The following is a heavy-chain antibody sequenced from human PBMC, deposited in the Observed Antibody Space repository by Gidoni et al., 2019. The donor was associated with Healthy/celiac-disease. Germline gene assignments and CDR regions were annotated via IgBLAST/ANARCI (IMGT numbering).Heavy chain of an antibody. Sequence: STYYNPSLKSRVTISVDTSKNQFSLKLSSVTAADTAVYYCARTRRYSSSRTPDYWGQGTLVTVSS. D-gene: IGHD6-13*01. V-gene: IGHV4-31*02. CDR3: ARTRRYSSSRTPDY. J-gene: IGHJ4*02. CDR2: ST.